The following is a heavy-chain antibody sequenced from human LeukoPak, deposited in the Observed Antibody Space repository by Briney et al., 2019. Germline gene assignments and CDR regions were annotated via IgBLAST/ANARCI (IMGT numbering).Heavy chain of an antibody. V-gene: IGHV4-59*08. D-gene: IGHD3-3*01. CDR3: ARNHYDFWSGYEYYFDY. Sequence: SETLSLTCTVSGGSISSYYWSWIRQPPGKGLEWIGYIYYSGSTNYNPSLKSRVTISVDTSKNQFSLKLSSVTAADTAVYYCARNHYDFWSGYEYYFDYWGQGTLVTVSS. CDR2: IYYSGST. CDR1: GGSISSYY. J-gene: IGHJ4*02.